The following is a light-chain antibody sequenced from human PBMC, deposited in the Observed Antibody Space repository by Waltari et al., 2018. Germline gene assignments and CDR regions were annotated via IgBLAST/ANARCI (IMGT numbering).Light chain of an antibody. J-gene: IGLJ3*02. CDR1: SSNIGAGYD. CDR3: QSYDSSLSGWV. V-gene: IGLV1-40*01. Sequence: QSVLTQPPSVSGAPGQRVTISCTGSSSNIGAGYDVHWYQQLPGTAPKLLIYGNSNRRSGGPDRFSGSKSVTSASLAITGLQAEDEADYYCQSYDSSLSGWVFGGGTKLTVL. CDR2: GNS.